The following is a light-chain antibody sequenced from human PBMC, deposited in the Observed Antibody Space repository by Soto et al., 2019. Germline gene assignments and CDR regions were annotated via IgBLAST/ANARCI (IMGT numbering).Light chain of an antibody. CDR2: EVS. CDR3: TSYASSTSLV. V-gene: IGLV2-14*01. J-gene: IGLJ2*01. CDR1: SSDVGDYKY. Sequence: QSALTQPASVSGSPGQSITLSCTGTSSDVGDYKYVSWYQQHPGKAPKLMIYEVSNRPSGVSSRFSGSKSGNTASLTISGLQAEDEADYFCTSYASSTSLVFGGGTKVTVL.